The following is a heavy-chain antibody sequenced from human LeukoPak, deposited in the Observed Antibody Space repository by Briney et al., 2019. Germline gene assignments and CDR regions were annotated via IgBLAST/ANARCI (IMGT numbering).Heavy chain of an antibody. V-gene: IGHV4-39*01. Sequence: SETLSLTCTVSVGSLYSHSYYWGSIRQPPGKGLGSIGSVYYDGTSYSNPSRKCRVAVFEDTSREQFSLDLRFVTAADTSLYDSMRHISTNTGYFDSCGQGTLVSVSS. J-gene: IGHJ4*02. CDR2: VYYDGTS. CDR1: VGSLYSHSYY. D-gene: IGHD5-24*01. CDR3: MRHISTNTGYFDS.